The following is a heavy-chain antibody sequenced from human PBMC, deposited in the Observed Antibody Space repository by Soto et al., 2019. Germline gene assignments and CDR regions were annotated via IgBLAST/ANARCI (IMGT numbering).Heavy chain of an antibody. D-gene: IGHD5-18*01. J-gene: IGHJ4*02. CDR1: GGSISSSNYY. CDR3: ARPTFYTAMGPD. CDR2: IYYSGST. Sequence: SETLSLTCTISGGSISSSNYYWGWTRQPPGKGLEWIGSIYYSGSTYYNPSLKSRVTISVDTSKNQFSLKLSSVTAADTAVYYCARPTFYTAMGPDWGQGTLVTVS. V-gene: IGHV4-39*01.